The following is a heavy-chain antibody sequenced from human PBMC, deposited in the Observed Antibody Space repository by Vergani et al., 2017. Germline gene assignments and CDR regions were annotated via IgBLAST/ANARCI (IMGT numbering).Heavy chain of an antibody. CDR2: IFYSGTT. J-gene: IGHJ4*02. CDR1: GGSISSGDHC. V-gene: IGHV4-31*11. CDR3: ARGSRAAGYSGPDS. Sequence: QVQLQESGPGVVKPSQTLSLTCAVSGGSISSGDHCWTWIRQRPGKGLECIGYIFYSGTTYDNPSLRSRLTISVDTSQNQFSLTLSSVNATDTAVYYCARGSRAAGYSGPDSWGQGTRVTVSS. D-gene: IGHD6-13*01.